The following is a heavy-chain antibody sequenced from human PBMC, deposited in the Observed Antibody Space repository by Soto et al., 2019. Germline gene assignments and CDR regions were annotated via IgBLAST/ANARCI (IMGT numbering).Heavy chain of an antibody. CDR1: GFTFSSYW. J-gene: IGHJ6*03. V-gene: IGHV3-7*01. Sequence: EVQLVESGGGLVQPGGSLRHSCAASGFTFSSYWMSWVRQAPGKGLEWVANIKQDGSEKYYLDSVKGRFTISRDNAKNSLYLQMNSLRAEGMAVYFCARSRYCSGGSCQDHSYYYYMDVWGKGTTVTVSS. CDR2: IKQDGSEK. D-gene: IGHD2-15*01. CDR3: ARSRYCSGGSCQDHSYYYYMDV.